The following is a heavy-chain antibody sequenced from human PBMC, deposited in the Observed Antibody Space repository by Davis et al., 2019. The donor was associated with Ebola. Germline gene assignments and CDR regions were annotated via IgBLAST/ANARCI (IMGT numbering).Heavy chain of an antibody. CDR2: ISSSSSTI. D-gene: IGHD6-19*01. CDR3: ARSLGLAVAGKYYYGMDV. J-gene: IGHJ6*02. Sequence: GESLKISCAASGFTFSSYSMNWVRQAPGKGLEWVSYISSSSSTIYYADSVKGRFTISRDNAKNSLYLQMNSLRDEDTAVYYCARSLGLAVAGKYYYGMDVWGQGTTVTVSS. V-gene: IGHV3-48*02. CDR1: GFTFSSYS.